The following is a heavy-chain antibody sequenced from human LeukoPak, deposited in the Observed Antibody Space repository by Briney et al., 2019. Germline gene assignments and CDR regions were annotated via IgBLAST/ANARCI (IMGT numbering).Heavy chain of an antibody. CDR2: IYYSGST. Sequence: SETLSLTCTVSGGSISSYYWSWIRQPPGKGLEWIGYIYYSGSTNYNPSLKSRVTISVDTSKNQFSLKLSSVTAADTAVYYCARVGRGGDYDAFDIWGQGTMVTVSS. CDR1: GGSISSYY. CDR3: ARVGRGGDYDAFDI. V-gene: IGHV4-59*01. J-gene: IGHJ3*02. D-gene: IGHD2-21*01.